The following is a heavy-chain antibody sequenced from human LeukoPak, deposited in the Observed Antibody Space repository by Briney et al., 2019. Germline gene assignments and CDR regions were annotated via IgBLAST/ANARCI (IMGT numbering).Heavy chain of an antibody. CDR1: GFTVSNAW. CDR3: TIEWLRAPGLDY. J-gene: IGHJ4*02. D-gene: IGHD5-12*01. Sequence: PGGSLRLSCAASGFTVSNAWMSWVRQAPGKGLEWVGRIKSKADGGTTDYAAPVKGRFTISRDDSKNTLYLQMNSLKTEDTAVYYCTIEWLRAPGLDYWGQGTLVTVSS. CDR2: IKSKADGGTT. V-gene: IGHV3-15*01.